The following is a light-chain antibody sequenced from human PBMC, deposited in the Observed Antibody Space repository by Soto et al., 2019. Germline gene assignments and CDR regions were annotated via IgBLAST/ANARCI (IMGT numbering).Light chain of an antibody. CDR3: AAWDDSLNGVV. J-gene: IGLJ2*01. CDR1: SSNIVSNT. V-gene: IGLV1-44*01. Sequence: QSVLTQPPSASGTPGQRVTISCSGSSSNIVSNTVNWYQQLPGTAPKLLIYSNNQRPSGVPDRFSGSKSGTSASLAISGLQSDDEADYYCAAWDDSLNGVVVGGGTKLTVL. CDR2: SNN.